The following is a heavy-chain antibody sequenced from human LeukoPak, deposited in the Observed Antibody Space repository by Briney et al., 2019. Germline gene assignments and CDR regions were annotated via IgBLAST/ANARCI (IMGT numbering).Heavy chain of an antibody. Sequence: SETLSLTCTVSGGSISSSSYYWDWIRQPPGKGLEWIGTIYYSGTTYYNPSLKSRVTISVDTSRNQFSLKLSSVTAADTAVYYCARMIGDDAFDIWGQGTMVTVSS. CDR3: ARMIGDDAFDI. J-gene: IGHJ3*02. D-gene: IGHD3-22*01. V-gene: IGHV4-39*01. CDR2: IYYSGTT. CDR1: GGSISSSSYY.